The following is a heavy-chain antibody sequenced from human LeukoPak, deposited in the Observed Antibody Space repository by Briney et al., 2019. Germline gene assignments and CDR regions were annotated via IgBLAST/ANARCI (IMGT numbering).Heavy chain of an antibody. CDR1: GFTFSSYW. V-gene: IGHV3-74*01. CDR2: INNDGSST. Sequence: PGGSLRLSCAASGFTFSSYWMHWVRQAPGKGLVWVCRINNDGSSTSYAHPLKGRFTISRDNAKNTLYLQMKSLRAEDTAVYYGARPTKEGSRWYWWFVPGGEGTLVTVSS. D-gene: IGHD6-13*01. J-gene: IGHJ5*02. CDR3: ARPTKEGSRWYWWFVP.